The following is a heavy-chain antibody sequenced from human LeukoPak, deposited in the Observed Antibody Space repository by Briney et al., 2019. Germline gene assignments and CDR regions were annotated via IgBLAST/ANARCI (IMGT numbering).Heavy chain of an antibody. D-gene: IGHD1-26*01. CDR2: IIPIFGTA. J-gene: IGHJ6*03. V-gene: IGHV1-69*13. CDR1: GGTFSSYA. Sequence: GASVKVSCKASGGTFSSYAISWVRQAPGQGLEWMGGIIPIFGTANYAQKFQGRVTITADESTSTAYMELSSLRSEDTAVYYCAREGTTGSPTVVGATITGYYYYMDVWGKGTTVTVSS. CDR3: AREGTTGSPTVVGATITGYYYYMDV.